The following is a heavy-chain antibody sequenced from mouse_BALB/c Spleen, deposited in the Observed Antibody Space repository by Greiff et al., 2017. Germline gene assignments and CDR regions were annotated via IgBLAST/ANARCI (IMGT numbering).Heavy chain of an antibody. V-gene: IGHV3-2*02. CDR2: ISYSGST. CDR3: ARRDYYGYEAMDY. CDR1: GYSITSDYA. D-gene: IGHD1-2*01. J-gene: IGHJ4*01. Sequence: EVQLVESGPGLVKPSQSLSLTCTVTGYSITSDYAWNWIRQFPGNILEWMGDISYSGSTNYNPSLKSRISITRDTSKNQFFLQLNSVTTEDTATYYCARRDYYGYEAMDYWGQGTSVTVSS.